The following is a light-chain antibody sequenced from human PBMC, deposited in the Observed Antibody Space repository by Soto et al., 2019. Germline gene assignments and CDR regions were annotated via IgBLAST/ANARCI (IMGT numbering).Light chain of an antibody. J-gene: IGLJ2*01. Sequence: QYVLTQPPSVSGATGQRVTISCTGSSSNIGAGYDVHWYQQVPGTAPQLLIYGNSNRPAGVPDRFSGSKSGTSASLAITGLQAEYEADYYCQSYDSSLSGMVFGGGTKVTVL. CDR1: SSNIGAGYD. CDR3: QSYDSSLSGMV. CDR2: GNS. V-gene: IGLV1-40*01.